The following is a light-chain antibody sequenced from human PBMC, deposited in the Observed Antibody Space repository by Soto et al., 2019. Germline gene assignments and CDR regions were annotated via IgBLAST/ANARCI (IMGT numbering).Light chain of an antibody. CDR3: QQSSSTPQT. Sequence: DIQMTQSPSSLSSSVGDRLTITCRASQSISSYLSWYQQKPGKAPKLLINVASTLQSGVPSRFSGSGSGTDFTLAISSLQPEDFATYYCQQSSSTPQTFGGGTKVDIK. CDR1: QSISSY. J-gene: IGKJ4*01. CDR2: VAS. V-gene: IGKV1-39*01.